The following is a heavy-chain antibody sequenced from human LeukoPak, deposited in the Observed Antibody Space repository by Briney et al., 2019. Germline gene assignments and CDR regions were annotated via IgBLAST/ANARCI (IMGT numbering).Heavy chain of an antibody. CDR2: IYHSEST. D-gene: IGHD3-10*01. Sequence: SETLSLTCAVCGYSISSGYYWGWIRQPPGKGLEWIGSIYHSESTYYNPSLKSRVTISVDTSKNQFSLKLSSVTAADTAVYYCARDAYYYGRGFYPWGRGTLVTVS. CDR3: ARDAYYYGRGFYP. V-gene: IGHV4-38-2*02. CDR1: GYSISSGYY. J-gene: IGHJ5*02.